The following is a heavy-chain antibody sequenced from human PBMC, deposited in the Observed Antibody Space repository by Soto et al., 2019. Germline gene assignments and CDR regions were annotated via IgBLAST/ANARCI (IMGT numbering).Heavy chain of an antibody. Sequence: GGSLRLSCAASGFTFSSYSMNWVRQAPGKGLEWVSYISSSSSTIYYADSVKGRFTISRDNAKNSLYLQMNSLRAEDTAVYYCARWNYDTTGYYKGALDYWGQGTLVTVSS. CDR2: ISSSSSTI. V-gene: IGHV3-48*01. CDR1: GFTFSSYS. CDR3: ARWNYDTTGYYKGALDY. J-gene: IGHJ4*02. D-gene: IGHD3-22*01.